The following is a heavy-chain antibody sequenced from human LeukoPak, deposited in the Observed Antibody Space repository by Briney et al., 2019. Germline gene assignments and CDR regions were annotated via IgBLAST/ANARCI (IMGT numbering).Heavy chain of an antibody. CDR3: ARNEWADY. CDR1: GFTFSNFA. J-gene: IGHJ4*02. D-gene: IGHD1-26*01. V-gene: IGHV3-48*02. Sequence: GGSLRLSCAASGFTFSNFAMTWVRQAPGKGPEWVSYISGSSRTIYYADSVKGRFTISRDNAKNSLYLQMNSLRDEDTAVYYSARNEWADYWGQGTLVTVSS. CDR2: ISGSSRTI.